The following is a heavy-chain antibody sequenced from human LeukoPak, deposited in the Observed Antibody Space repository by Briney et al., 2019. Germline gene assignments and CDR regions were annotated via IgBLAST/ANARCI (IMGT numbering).Heavy chain of an antibody. CDR1: GGSISTYY. D-gene: IGHD4-17*01. Sequence: SETLSLTCTVSGGSISTYYWSWVRQPPGKGLEWIGYIHYSGDINYNPSLKSRVTISAYTSKNQLSLKLSSVAAADTAVYYCARDPPSYGDYTNYYFDLWGRGTLVTVSS. CDR2: IHYSGDI. J-gene: IGHJ2*01. V-gene: IGHV4-59*01. CDR3: ARDPPSYGDYTNYYFDL.